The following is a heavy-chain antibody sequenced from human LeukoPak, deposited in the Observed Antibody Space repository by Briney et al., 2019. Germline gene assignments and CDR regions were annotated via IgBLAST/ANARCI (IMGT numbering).Heavy chain of an antibody. CDR2: IKRDGGVT. CDR3: AKPPDPYYYGSWDS. CDR1: GFTSGSLW. V-gene: IGHV3-7*03. J-gene: IGHJ4*02. Sequence: PGGSLSLSCAASGFTSGSLWMRWVRQPPGEGLGWVGNIKRDGGVTNYVDSVKSRFPISRDNSKNSVYLQITILRAEDTAVYYCAKPPDPYYYGSWDSWGQGTLVTVSS. D-gene: IGHD3-10*01.